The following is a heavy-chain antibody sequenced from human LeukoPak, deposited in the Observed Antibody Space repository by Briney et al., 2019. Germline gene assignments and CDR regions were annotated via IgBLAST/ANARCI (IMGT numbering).Heavy chain of an antibody. CDR2: IYYSGST. Sequence: PSETLSLTCTVSGGSISSYYWSWIRQPPGKGLEWIGYIYYSGSTKYNPSLKSRVTMSVDTSKNQFSLKLSSVTAADTAVYYCARDLYYYDSSGYSAYYYYYYMDVWGKGTTVTISS. J-gene: IGHJ6*03. V-gene: IGHV4-59*12. CDR3: ARDLYYYDSSGYSAYYYYYYMDV. D-gene: IGHD3-22*01. CDR1: GGSISSYY.